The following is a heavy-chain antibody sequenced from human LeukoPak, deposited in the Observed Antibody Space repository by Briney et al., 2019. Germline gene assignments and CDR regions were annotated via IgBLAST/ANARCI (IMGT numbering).Heavy chain of an antibody. CDR1: GFTFSSYS. CDR3: ARDDYGDYGWYFDL. CDR2: ISSSSSYI. J-gene: IGHJ2*01. D-gene: IGHD4-17*01. V-gene: IGHV3-21*01. Sequence: GGSLRLSCAASGFTFSSYSMNWVRQAPGKGLEWVSSISSSSSYIYYADSVKGRFTISRDNAKSSLYLQMNSLRAEDTAVYYCARDDYGDYGWYFDLWGRGTLVTVSS.